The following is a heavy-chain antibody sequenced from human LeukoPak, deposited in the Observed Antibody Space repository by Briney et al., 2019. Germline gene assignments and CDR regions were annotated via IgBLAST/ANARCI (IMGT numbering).Heavy chain of an antibody. J-gene: IGHJ4*02. CDR2: ISRGGST. Sequence: SETLSLTCAVYGGSFSVYYWSWIRQPPGKGLEWIGEISRGGSTNYSPSLKSRVTISLDTSKNQVSLKLSSVTAADTAMYYCGLSTTKATKRTIDYWGQGALVTVSS. CDR3: GLSTTKATKRTIDY. V-gene: IGHV4-34*01. D-gene: IGHD4-17*01. CDR1: GGSFSVYY.